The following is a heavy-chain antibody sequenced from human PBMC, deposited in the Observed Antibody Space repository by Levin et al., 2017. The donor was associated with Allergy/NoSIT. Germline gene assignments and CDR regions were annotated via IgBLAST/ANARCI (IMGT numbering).Heavy chain of an antibody. V-gene: IGHV5-51*01. CDR2: IYPGDSDT. D-gene: IGHD6-19*01. J-gene: IGHJ2*01. CDR1: GYSFTSYW. Sequence: GESLKISCKGSGYSFTSYWIGWVRQMPGKGLEWMGIIYPGDSDTRYSPSFQGQVTISADKSISTAYLQWSSLKASDTAMYYCARHQSSGWASSLNWYFDLWGRGTLVTVSS. CDR3: ARHQSSGWASSLNWYFDL.